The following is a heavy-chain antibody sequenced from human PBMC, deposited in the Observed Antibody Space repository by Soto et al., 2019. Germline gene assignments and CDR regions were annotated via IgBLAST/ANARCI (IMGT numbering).Heavy chain of an antibody. CDR1: GFTFSSYS. CDR3: ARFYDSSGFDP. Sequence: GGSLRLSCAASGFTFSSYSMNWVRQAPGKGLEWVSSISSSSSYIYYADSVKGRFTISRDNAKNSLHLQMNSLRAEDTAVYYCARFYDSSGFDPWGQGTLVTVSS. V-gene: IGHV3-21*01. J-gene: IGHJ5*02. CDR2: ISSSSSYI. D-gene: IGHD3-22*01.